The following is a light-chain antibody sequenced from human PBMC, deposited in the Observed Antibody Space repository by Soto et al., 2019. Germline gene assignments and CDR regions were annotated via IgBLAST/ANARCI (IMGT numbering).Light chain of an antibody. CDR3: KSYAGSNTYV. CDR2: EVT. V-gene: IGLV2-14*02. CDR1: SRDVGGYNL. Sequence: QSVLTQPASVSGSPGQSITISCTGGSRDVGGYNLVSWYQQHPGKVPKLLIYEVTNRPSGVSDRFSGSKSGNTASLTVSGLQAADEGDYFCKSYAGSNTYVFGSGTKVTVL. J-gene: IGLJ1*01.